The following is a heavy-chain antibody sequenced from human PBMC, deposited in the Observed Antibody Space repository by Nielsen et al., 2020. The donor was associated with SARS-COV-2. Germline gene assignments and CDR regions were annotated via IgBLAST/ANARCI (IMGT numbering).Heavy chain of an antibody. CDR1: GFTVSSNY. CDR3: ASIAVAGTKIDY. J-gene: IGHJ4*02. D-gene: IGHD6-19*01. Sequence: GESLKLYCAASGFTVSSNYMNWVRQAPGKGLQWVSVIYSDATTYYADSVKGRFTISRDISKNALYLHMNRPRAEDTAVYYCASIAVAGTKIDYWGQGTLVTVSS. CDR2: IYSDATT. V-gene: IGHV3-53*01.